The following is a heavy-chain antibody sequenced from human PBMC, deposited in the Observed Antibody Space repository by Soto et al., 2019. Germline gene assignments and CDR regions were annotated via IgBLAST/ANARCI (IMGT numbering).Heavy chain of an antibody. Sequence: GASVKVSCKASGYTFTSYDINWVRQATGQGLEWMGWMNPNSGNTGYAQKFQGRVTTTRNTSISTAYMELSSLRSEDTAVYYCARAGSSGWYVGFDYWGQGTLVTVSS. D-gene: IGHD6-19*01. CDR1: GYTFTSYD. CDR3: ARAGSSGWYVGFDY. V-gene: IGHV1-8*01. CDR2: MNPNSGNT. J-gene: IGHJ4*02.